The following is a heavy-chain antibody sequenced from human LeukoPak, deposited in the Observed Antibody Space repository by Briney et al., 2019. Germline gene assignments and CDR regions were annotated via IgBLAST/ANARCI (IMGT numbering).Heavy chain of an antibody. D-gene: IGHD2-2*01. Sequence: GGSLRLSCAASGFTFSSYWMSWVRQAPGKGLEWVANIKQDGSEKYYVDSVKGRFTISRDNAKNSLYLQMNSLRAEDTAVYYCARGLPFDIVVLPASRDAFDIWGQGTMVTVSS. CDR3: ARGLPFDIVVLPASRDAFDI. CDR1: GFTFSSYW. J-gene: IGHJ3*02. CDR2: IKQDGSEK. V-gene: IGHV3-7*01.